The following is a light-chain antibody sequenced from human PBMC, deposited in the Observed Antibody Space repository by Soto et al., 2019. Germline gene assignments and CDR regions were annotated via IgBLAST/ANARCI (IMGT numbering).Light chain of an antibody. J-gene: IGKJ5*01. CDR2: SAS. CDR3: QQRYRVIPIT. V-gene: IGKV1-39*01. CDR1: ESISTY. Sequence: DIKMTQSPSSLSASVGDRVTITCRASESISTYLNWYQQKPGKAPNLLIYSASSLRSGVPSRFSGSGSGTDFPLTISSLQLEDFGSYYCQQRYRVIPITFGQGTRLEIK.